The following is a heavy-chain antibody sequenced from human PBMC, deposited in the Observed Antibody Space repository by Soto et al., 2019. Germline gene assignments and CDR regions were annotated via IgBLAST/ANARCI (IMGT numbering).Heavy chain of an antibody. CDR1: GVSITSYF. V-gene: IGHV4-59*01. D-gene: IGHD1-1*01. CDR2: ISFSGAT. J-gene: IGHJ4*02. CDR3: TRDNNGLGDY. Sequence: SETLSLTCTVSGVSITSYFWSWIRQTPGKGLDWIGSISFSGATYSNPSLKGRAALSVDTSENHLSLTLSSLRSEDTAVYYCTRDNNGLGDYWGQGTLVTVSS.